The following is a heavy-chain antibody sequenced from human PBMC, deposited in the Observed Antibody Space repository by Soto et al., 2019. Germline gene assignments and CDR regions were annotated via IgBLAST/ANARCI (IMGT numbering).Heavy chain of an antibody. D-gene: IGHD3-10*01. V-gene: IGHV3-30*18. CDR2: ISYDGSNK. CDR1: GFTFSSYG. J-gene: IGHJ6*02. Sequence: QVQLVESGGGVVQPGRSLRLSCAASGFTFSSYGMHWVRQAPGKGLEWVAVISYDGSNKYYADSVKGRFTISRDNSKNTLYLQMNSLRAEDTAVYYCAKDRGRDGSGSYVPADYYYYGMDVWGQGTTVTVSS. CDR3: AKDRGRDGSGSYVPADYYYYGMDV.